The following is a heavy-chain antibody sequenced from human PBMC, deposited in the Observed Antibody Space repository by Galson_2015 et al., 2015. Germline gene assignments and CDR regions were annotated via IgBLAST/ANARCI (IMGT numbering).Heavy chain of an antibody. CDR2: INSDGSST. D-gene: IGHD3-10*01. CDR3: ARGGSTMVYS. V-gene: IGHV3-74*01. Sequence: SLRLSCAAPGFTFSSYWMHWVRQVPGMGLVWVSRINSDGSSTSYADSVKGRFTISRDNAKNTLYLQMNSLRAEDTAVYYCARGGSTMVYSWGQGTLVTVSS. J-gene: IGHJ4*02. CDR1: GFTFSSYW.